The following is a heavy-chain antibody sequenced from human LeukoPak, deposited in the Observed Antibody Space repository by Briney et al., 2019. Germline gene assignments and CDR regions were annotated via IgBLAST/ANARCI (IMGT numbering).Heavy chain of an antibody. V-gene: IGHV3-7*05. CDR2: IKQDGSEK. CDR1: GFTFSTYL. CDR3: ARARYYDSSGHYYYFDY. Sequence: GGSLRLSCAASGFTFSTYLMTWVRQAPGKGLEWVANIKQDGSEKYYVDSVKGRFTISRDNAKNSLYLQMNSLRAEDTAVYYCARARYYDSSGHYYYFDYWGQGTLATVSS. D-gene: IGHD3-22*01. J-gene: IGHJ4*02.